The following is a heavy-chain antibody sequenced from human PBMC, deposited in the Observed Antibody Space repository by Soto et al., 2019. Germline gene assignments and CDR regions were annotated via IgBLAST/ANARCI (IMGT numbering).Heavy chain of an antibody. D-gene: IGHD2-21*02. V-gene: IGHV4-34*01. J-gene: IGHJ6*03. CDR3: ARGHWGVTRIFKLPVYYYMDV. CDR2: INHSGST. CDR1: GGSFSGYY. Sequence: PSEILSLTCAVYGGSFSGYYWRWIRQPPGKGLEWIGEINHSGSTNYNPSLKSRVTISVDTSKNQFSLKLSSVTAADTAVYYCARGHWGVTRIFKLPVYYYMDVWGKGTTVNVSS.